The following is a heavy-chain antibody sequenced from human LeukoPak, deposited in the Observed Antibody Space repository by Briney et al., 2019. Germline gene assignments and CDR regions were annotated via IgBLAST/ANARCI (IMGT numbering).Heavy chain of an antibody. Sequence: ASVKVSCKASGYTFTGYYMYWVRQAPGQGLEWMGRINPNSGGPNYAQKFQGRVTMTRDTSISTAYMELSRLRSDDTAVYYCATDYGDYPGYWGQGTLVTVSS. J-gene: IGHJ4*02. CDR3: ATDYGDYPGY. V-gene: IGHV1-2*06. CDR1: GYTFTGYY. CDR2: INPNSGGP. D-gene: IGHD4-17*01.